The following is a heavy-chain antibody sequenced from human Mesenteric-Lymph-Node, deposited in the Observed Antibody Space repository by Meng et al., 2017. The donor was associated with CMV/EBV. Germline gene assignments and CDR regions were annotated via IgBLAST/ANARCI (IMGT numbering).Heavy chain of an antibody. J-gene: IGHJ6*02. D-gene: IGHD6-19*01. CDR1: GITVSTNY. Sequence: GESLKISCVASGITVSTNYMNWVRQAPGKGLEWVSHIYGGGTTSYADSVKGRFTISRDNSKNTVYLQMNSLRPEDTAVYYCARDKDRSGWYSSYHYNAMDVWGQGTTVTVSS. CDR3: ARDKDRSGWYSSYHYNAMDV. V-gene: IGHV3-53*05. CDR2: IYGGGTT.